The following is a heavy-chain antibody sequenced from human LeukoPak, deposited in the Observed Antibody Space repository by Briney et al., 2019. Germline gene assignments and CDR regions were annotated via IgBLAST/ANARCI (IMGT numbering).Heavy chain of an antibody. V-gene: IGHV3-7*03. D-gene: IGHD6-19*01. Sequence: GGSLRLSCAASGLTFSGYWMSWVRQAPGKGLEWVANINQGASEKYYVDSVRGRFTISRDNAKKSLYLQMNSLRAEDTAVYYCGSSGWSRRLGFDYWGQGTLVTVSS. CDR2: INQGASEK. CDR3: GSSGWSRRLGFDY. J-gene: IGHJ4*02. CDR1: GLTFSGYW.